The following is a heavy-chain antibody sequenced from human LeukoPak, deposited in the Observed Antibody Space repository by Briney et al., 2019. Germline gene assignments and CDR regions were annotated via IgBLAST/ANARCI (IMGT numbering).Heavy chain of an antibody. Sequence: GGSLRLSCAASGFTVSSNYMNWVRQAPGKGLEWVSIIYTDGSTYYADSVKGRFTISRDNSKNTLYLQMNSLRAEDTAVYYCAREGSSGFDYWGQGTLVTVSS. J-gene: IGHJ4*02. CDR1: GFTVSSNY. CDR3: AREGSSGFDY. V-gene: IGHV3-53*01. D-gene: IGHD6-13*01. CDR2: IYTDGST.